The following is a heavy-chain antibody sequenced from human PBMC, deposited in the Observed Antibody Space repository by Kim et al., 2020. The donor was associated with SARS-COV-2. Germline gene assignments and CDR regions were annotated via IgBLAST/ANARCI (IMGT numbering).Heavy chain of an antibody. D-gene: IGHD3-10*01. CDR3: ARVFYGSGSYYYFDY. J-gene: IGHJ4*02. Sequence: ADYVKGRCTISRENAKNSLDLQMNSLRAEDTAVYYGARVFYGSGSYYYFDYWGQGTLVTVSS. V-gene: IGHV3-11*03.